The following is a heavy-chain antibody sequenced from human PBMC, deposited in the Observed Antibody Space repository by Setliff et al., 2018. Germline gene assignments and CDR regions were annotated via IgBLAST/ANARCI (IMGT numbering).Heavy chain of an antibody. CDR3: ALSSLSLCSGGNCPNAFGV. CDR2: ISPYNGHT. V-gene: IGHV1-18*01. D-gene: IGHD2-15*01. Sequence: ASVKVSCKTSGYLLTSYGLTWVRQAPGQGLEWMGWISPYNGHTNSAQKLQGRVTMTTDTSTNTAYMELRSLRSDDTAMYFCALSSLSLCSGGNCPNAFGVWGQGAMGTVS. CDR1: GYLLTSYG. J-gene: IGHJ3*01.